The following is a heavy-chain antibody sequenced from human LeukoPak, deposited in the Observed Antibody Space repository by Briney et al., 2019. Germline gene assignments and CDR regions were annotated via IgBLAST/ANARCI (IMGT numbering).Heavy chain of an antibody. Sequence: PGGSLRLSCAASGFTFSDAWMHWVRQAPGEGLVWVSRIRSDGSDTRYAESVKGRFTISRDNAKNTLYLQMNSLRAEDTAVYFCAKVPPSGSYCPTNWGQGTLVAVSS. V-gene: IGHV3-74*01. CDR2: IRSDGSDT. CDR3: AKVPPSGSYCPTN. D-gene: IGHD3-10*01. CDR1: GFTFSDAW. J-gene: IGHJ4*02.